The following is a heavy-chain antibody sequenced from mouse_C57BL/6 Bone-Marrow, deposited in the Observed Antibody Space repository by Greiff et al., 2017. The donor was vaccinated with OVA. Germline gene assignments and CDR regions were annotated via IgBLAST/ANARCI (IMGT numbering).Heavy chain of an antibody. CDR3: ARAFGASLAY. CDR2: FKPNYGTT. V-gene: IGHV1-39*01. J-gene: IGHJ3*01. CDR1: GYSFTDYN. Sequence: VQLTQSGPATVNPGASVKLSCTASGYSFTDYNMNWVKQSNGKSLEWIGVFKPNYGTTSYNQKFKGKATFTGDQSYSPSYMQFNSVTSEDTAVYYCARAFGASLAYWGQGTLVTVSA.